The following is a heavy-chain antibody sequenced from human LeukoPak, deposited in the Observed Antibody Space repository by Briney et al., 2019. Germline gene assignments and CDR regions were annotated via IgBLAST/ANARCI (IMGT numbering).Heavy chain of an antibody. CDR3: ARRMKIAAAFDY. CDR1: GGSISSSSYY. CDR2: IYYSGST. Sequence: SETLSLTCTVSGGSISSSSYYWGWIRQPPGKGLEWIGSIYYSGSTYYNPSLKSRVTISVDTSKNQFSLKLSSVTAADTAVYYCARRMKIAAAFDYWGQGTLVTVSS. J-gene: IGHJ4*02. D-gene: IGHD6-13*01. V-gene: IGHV4-39*07.